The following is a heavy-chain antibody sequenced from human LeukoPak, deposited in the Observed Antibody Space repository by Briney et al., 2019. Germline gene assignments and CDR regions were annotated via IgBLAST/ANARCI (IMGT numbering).Heavy chain of an antibody. CDR1: GFTFSTYS. Sequence: GGSLRLSCAASGFTFSTYSMNWVRQAPGKGLQWVSSISSSSSYIYYADSVKGRFTISRDNAKNSLYLQMNSLRAEDTALYYCTTGYSSSWSQPNFDYWGQGTLVTVSS. D-gene: IGHD6-13*01. CDR2: ISSSSSYI. CDR3: TTGYSSSWSQPNFDY. V-gene: IGHV3-21*04. J-gene: IGHJ4*02.